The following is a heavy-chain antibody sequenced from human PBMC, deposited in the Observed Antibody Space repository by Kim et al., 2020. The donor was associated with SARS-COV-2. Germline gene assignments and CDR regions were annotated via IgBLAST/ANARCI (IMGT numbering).Heavy chain of an antibody. CDR3: ASPDYDILTGYYNAGTSS. CDR1: GYTFTGYY. CDR2: INPNSGGT. V-gene: IGHV1-2*06. Sequence: ASVKVSCKASGYTFTGYYMHWVRQAPGQGLEWMGRINPNSGGTNYAQKFQGRVTMTRDTSISTAYMELSRLRSDDTAVYYCASPDYDILTGYYNAGTSSWGQGTLVTVSS. D-gene: IGHD3-9*01. J-gene: IGHJ4*02.